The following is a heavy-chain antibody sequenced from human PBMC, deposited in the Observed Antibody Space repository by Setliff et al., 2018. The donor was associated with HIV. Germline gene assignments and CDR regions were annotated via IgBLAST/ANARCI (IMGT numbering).Heavy chain of an antibody. V-gene: IGHV4-30-4*08. D-gene: IGHD3-22*01. Sequence: KPSETLSLTCTVSGDSITSGGYSWTWIRQPPGKALEWVGYIYYSGRTSHSGSTYYNPSVASRITTSGDTSKNQFSLKLTSVTAADTAIYYCARENGWLFGWFDPWGQGTPVTVSS. CDR3: ARENGWLFGWFDP. CDR2: IYYSGRTSHSGST. CDR1: GDSITSGGYS. J-gene: IGHJ5*02.